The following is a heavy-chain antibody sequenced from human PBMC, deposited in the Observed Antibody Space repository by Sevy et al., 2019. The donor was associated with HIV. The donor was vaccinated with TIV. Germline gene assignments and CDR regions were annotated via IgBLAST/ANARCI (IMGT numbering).Heavy chain of an antibody. V-gene: IGHV3-23*01. D-gene: IGHD1-20*01. Sequence: GGSLRLSCAASGFTFSSYAMSWVRQAPGKGLECVSAISDSGGSTYYADSVKGRFTISRDNSKNTLYLQMNSLRAEDTAVYYCAKDGYKPSVGDENYYYYYMDVWGKGTTVTVSS. J-gene: IGHJ6*03. CDR3: AKDGYKPSVGDENYYYYYMDV. CDR2: ISDSGGST. CDR1: GFTFSSYA.